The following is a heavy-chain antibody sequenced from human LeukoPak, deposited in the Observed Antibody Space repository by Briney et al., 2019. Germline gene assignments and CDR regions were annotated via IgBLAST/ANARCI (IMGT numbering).Heavy chain of an antibody. Sequence: KPGGSLRLSCAASGFTFNEAWMSWVRQAPGKGLECVGRIKSKSGGGTIDYAAPAKGRFTISRDDSKNTLYLQMNSLQTEDTAVYYCTTDSLKRLIPVRGLNDAFNIWGQGTMVTVSS. CDR1: GFTFNEAW. D-gene: IGHD3-10*01. CDR2: IKSKSGGGTI. CDR3: TTDSLKRLIPVRGLNDAFNI. J-gene: IGHJ3*02. V-gene: IGHV3-15*01.